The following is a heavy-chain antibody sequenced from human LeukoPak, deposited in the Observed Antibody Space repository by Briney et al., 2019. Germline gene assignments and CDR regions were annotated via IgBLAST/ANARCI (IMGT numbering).Heavy chain of an antibody. Sequence: GGSLRLSCAASGFTFSSYWMSWVRQAPGKGLEWVANIKQDGSEKYYADSVKGRFTISRDNAKNSLYLQMNSLRDEDTALYYCARGDPKFPYRGYDCDYWGQGALVTVSS. CDR1: GFTFSSYW. CDR2: IKQDGSEK. CDR3: ARGDPKFPYRGYDCDY. D-gene: IGHD3-3*01. J-gene: IGHJ4*02. V-gene: IGHV3-7*02.